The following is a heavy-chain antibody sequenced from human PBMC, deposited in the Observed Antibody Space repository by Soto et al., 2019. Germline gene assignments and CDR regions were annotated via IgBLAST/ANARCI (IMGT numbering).Heavy chain of an antibody. J-gene: IGHJ4*02. D-gene: IGHD3-9*01. V-gene: IGHV3-21*01. CDR1: GFTFSSYS. CDR2: ISSSSSYI. Sequence: PGGSLRLSCAASGFTFSSYSMNWVRQAPGKGLEWVSSISSSSSYIYYADSVKGRFTISRDNAKNSLYLQMNSLRAEDTAVYYCARDHRYFDWLLYYWGQGTLVTVSS. CDR3: ARDHRYFDWLLYY.